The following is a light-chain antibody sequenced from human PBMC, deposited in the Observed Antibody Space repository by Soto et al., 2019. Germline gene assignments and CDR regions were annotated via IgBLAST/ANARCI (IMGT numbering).Light chain of an antibody. CDR2: RAS. J-gene: IGKJ1*01. V-gene: IGKV3-15*01. CDR1: QSVSSY. CDR3: QQYNDWPRT. Sequence: EIVMTQSPASLSMSPGERATLSCRASQSVSSYLAWYQHKPGQAPRLLIFRASTRATGIPARFSGSGSGTEFTLAISSLQSEDFAVYYCQQYNDWPRTFGQGTKVDIK.